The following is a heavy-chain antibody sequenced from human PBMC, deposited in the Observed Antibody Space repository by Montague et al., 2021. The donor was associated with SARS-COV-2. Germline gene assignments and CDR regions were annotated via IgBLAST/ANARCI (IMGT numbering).Heavy chain of an antibody. Sequence: SLRLSCAASGFTFGDYGMSWVRQAPGKGLEWVSGINWNGGSTGYADSVKGRFTIPRDNAKNSLYLQMNSLRAEDTALYYCARVMSGYSGYDLRLIYYYHGMDVWGQGTTVTVSS. J-gene: IGHJ6*02. V-gene: IGHV3-20*04. D-gene: IGHD5-12*01. CDR3: ARVMSGYSGYDLRLIYYYHGMDV. CDR2: INWNGGST. CDR1: GFTFGDYG.